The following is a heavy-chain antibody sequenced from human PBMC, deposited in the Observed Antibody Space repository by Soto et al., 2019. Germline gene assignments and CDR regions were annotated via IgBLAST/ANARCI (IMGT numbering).Heavy chain of an antibody. CDR2: IYYSGST. Sequence: QVQLQESGPGLVKPSQTLSLTCTVSGGSISSGDYYWSWIRQPPGKGLEWIGYIYYSGSTYYNPSLKSRVTLAVDTSKDQFSLQLSSVTAADTAVYYCAREGIAGAPFDYWGQGTLVTVSS. D-gene: IGHD6-13*01. CDR1: GGSISSGDYY. J-gene: IGHJ4*02. V-gene: IGHV4-30-4*01. CDR3: AREGIAGAPFDY.